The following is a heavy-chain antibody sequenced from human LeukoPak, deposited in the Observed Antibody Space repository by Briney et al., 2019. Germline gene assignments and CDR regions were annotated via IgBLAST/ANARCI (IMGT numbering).Heavy chain of an antibody. CDR3: ARDYVSSSRPGGFDY. V-gene: IGHV1-3*01. D-gene: IGHD6-13*01. CDR1: GYTFTSYA. Sequence: ASVKVSCKASGYTFTSYAMHWVRQAPGQRLEWMGWINAGNGNTKYSQKFQGRVTITRDTSASTAYMELSSLRSEDTAVYYCARDYVSSSRPGGFDYWGQGTLVTVSS. J-gene: IGHJ4*02. CDR2: INAGNGNT.